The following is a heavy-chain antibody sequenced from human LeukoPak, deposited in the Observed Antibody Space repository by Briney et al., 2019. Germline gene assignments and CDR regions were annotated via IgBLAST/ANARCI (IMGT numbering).Heavy chain of an antibody. CDR3: TKALKD. CDR1: GFTFSSYS. Sequence: GGSLRLSCAASGFTFSSYSMTWVRQAPGKGLEWLSSFTSRSRSIYYADSVKGRFTISRDNSKNKVYLQLNSLRVEDTAIYYCTKALKDWGQGTLVTVSS. CDR2: FTSRSRSI. J-gene: IGHJ4*02. V-gene: IGHV3-23*01.